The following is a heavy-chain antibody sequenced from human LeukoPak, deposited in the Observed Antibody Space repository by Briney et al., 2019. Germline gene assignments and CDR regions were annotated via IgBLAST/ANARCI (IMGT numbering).Heavy chain of an antibody. CDR2: IYSAGNT. D-gene: IGHD3-16*01. Sequence: GGSLRLSCTVSGFTVSSNSMSWVRQAPGKGLEWVSFIYSAGNTHYSGSVKGRFTISIDNSKNTLYLQMNSLRAEDTAVYYCARRAGAYTHPYDYWGQGTLVTVSS. CDR1: GFTVSSNS. J-gene: IGHJ4*02. V-gene: IGHV3-53*01. CDR3: ARRAGAYTHPYDY.